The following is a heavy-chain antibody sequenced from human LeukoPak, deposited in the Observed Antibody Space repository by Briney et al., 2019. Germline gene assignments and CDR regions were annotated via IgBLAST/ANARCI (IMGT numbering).Heavy chain of an antibody. D-gene: IGHD4-17*01. CDR2: INPSGGT. Sequence: GASVKVSCKASGYSFTNYYMHWVRHVPGQGSEWMGLINPSGGTKYAQKFHDRVTMTRDTSTSTIYMELSSLTSEDRAVYYCAREGRTDYGASRSFDIWGQGTMVTVSS. V-gene: IGHV1-46*01. J-gene: IGHJ3*02. CDR1: GYSFTNYY. CDR3: AREGRTDYGASRSFDI.